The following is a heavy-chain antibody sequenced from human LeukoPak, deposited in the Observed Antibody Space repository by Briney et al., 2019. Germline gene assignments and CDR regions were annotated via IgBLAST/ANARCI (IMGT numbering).Heavy chain of an antibody. CDR2: ISSGGSAI. Sequence: PGGSLRLSCAASGFTFSSYETNWVRQAPGKGLEWVSYISSGGSAIYYADSVKGRFTISRDNAKNSLYLQMNSLRAEDTAVYYCAREADTAFAFDIWGQGTKVTVSS. CDR1: GFTFSSYE. V-gene: IGHV3-48*03. J-gene: IGHJ3*02. D-gene: IGHD5-18*01. CDR3: AREADTAFAFDI.